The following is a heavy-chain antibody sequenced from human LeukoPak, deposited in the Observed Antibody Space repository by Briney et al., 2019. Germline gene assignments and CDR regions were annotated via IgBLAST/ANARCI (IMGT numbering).Heavy chain of an antibody. CDR1: GYTFTSYG. CDR3: ASDPIAAAGGY. D-gene: IGHD6-13*01. CDR2: SSAYNGNT. Sequence: ASVKVSCKASGYTFTSYGIGGGRQAPGQGREGMVWSSAYNGNTNYAQKLQSRVTMTTDTSTGTAYLKLRSLRSDDKAVYYCASDPIAAAGGYWGQGTLVTVSS. V-gene: IGHV1-18*01. J-gene: IGHJ4*02.